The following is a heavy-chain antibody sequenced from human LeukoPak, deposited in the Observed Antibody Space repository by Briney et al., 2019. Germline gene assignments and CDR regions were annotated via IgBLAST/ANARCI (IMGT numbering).Heavy chain of an antibody. V-gene: IGHV7-4-1*02. CDR2: INTNTGNP. D-gene: IGHD3/OR15-3a*01. CDR3: ARGTSGLVTTNDY. J-gene: IGHJ4*02. CDR1: GYTFTNYA. Sequence: ASVKVSCKASGYTFTNYAMNWVRQAPGQGPEWMGWINTNTGNPSYAQGYTGRFVFSLDTSVSTAYLQISSLKAEDTAVYYCARGTSGLVTTNDYWGQGTLVTVSS.